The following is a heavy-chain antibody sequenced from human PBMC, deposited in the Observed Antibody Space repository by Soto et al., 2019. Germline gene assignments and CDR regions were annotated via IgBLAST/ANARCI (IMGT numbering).Heavy chain of an antibody. D-gene: IGHD1-1*01. J-gene: IGHJ6*02. CDR1: GFTFSSYG. CDR3: AKDVPGTAYGMDV. V-gene: IGHV3-30*18. Sequence: GGSLRLSCAASGFTFSSYGRHWVRQAPGKGLEWVAVISYDGSNKYYADSVKGRFTISRDNSKNTLYLQMNSLRAEDTAVYYCAKDVPGTAYGMDVWGQGTTVTVSS. CDR2: ISYDGSNK.